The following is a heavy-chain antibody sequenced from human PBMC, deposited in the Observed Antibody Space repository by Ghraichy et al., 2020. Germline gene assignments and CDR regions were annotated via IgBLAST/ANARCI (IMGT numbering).Heavy chain of an antibody. CDR3: ARKDPLEYYFDY. Sequence: LSLTCAASGFTFSTYGMHWVRQAPGKGLEWVALIWYDGSNKYYADSVKGRFTISRDNSKNTVSLQMNGLRPDDTAVYYCARKDPLEYYFDYWGQGTLVTVAS. V-gene: IGHV3-33*01. CDR1: GFTFSTYG. CDR2: IWYDGSNK. J-gene: IGHJ4*02.